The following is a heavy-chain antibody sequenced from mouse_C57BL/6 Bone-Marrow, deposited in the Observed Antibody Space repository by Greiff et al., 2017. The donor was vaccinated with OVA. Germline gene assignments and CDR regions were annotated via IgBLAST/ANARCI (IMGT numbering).Heavy chain of an antibody. V-gene: IGHV14-4*01. CDR1: GFNIKDDY. Sequence: VQLQQSGAELVRPGASVKLSCTASGFNIKDDYMHWVKQRPEQGLEWIGWIDPENGDTEYASKFQGKATITADTSSNTAYLQLSSLTSEDTAVYYCTTYYGNYVAMDYCGQGTSVTVSS. CDR2: IDPENGDT. D-gene: IGHD2-1*01. CDR3: TTYYGNYVAMDY. J-gene: IGHJ4*01.